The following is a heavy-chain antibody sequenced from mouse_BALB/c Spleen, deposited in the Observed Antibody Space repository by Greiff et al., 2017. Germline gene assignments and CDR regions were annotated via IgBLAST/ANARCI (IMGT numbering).Heavy chain of an antibody. V-gene: IGHV3-8*02. D-gene: IGHD4-1*01. CDR2: ISYSGST. J-gene: IGHJ2*01. CDR3: ARLGRAMDY. CDR1: GDSITSGY. Sequence: EVKLQESGPSLVKPSQSLSLTCSVTGDSITSGYWNWIRKFPGHKLEYMGHISYSGSTYYNPSLKSRISTPRDTSTNQYYLQLNAVTTEDTATYYGARLGRAMDYWGQGTTLTVSS.